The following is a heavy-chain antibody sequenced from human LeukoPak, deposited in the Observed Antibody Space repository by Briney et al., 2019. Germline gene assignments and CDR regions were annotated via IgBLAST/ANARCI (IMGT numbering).Heavy chain of an antibody. CDR1: GYTFTGYY. CDR2: INPNSGGT. Sequence: ASVKVSCKASGYTFTGYYMHWVRQAPGQGLEWMGWINPNSGGTNYAQKFQGRVTITRNTSISTAYMELSSLRSEDTAVYYCARGVSGSYYYYYMDVWGKGTTVTVSS. V-gene: IGHV1-2*02. CDR3: ARGVSGSYYYYYMDV. D-gene: IGHD1-26*01. J-gene: IGHJ6*03.